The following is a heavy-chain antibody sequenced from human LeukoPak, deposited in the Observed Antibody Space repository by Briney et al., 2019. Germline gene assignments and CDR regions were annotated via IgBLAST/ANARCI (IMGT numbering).Heavy chain of an antibody. J-gene: IGHJ4*02. D-gene: IGHD1-26*01. CDR2: MNPNSGNR. CDR1: GYTFTSYD. CDR3: ARGRQVGATSEYYFDY. V-gene: IGHV1-8*01. Sequence: ASVKVSCKASGYTFTSYDINWVRQATGQGLQWMGWMNPNSGNRGYAQKFQGRVTFNRNNSISAAYMELSSLRSEDTAVYYCARGRQVGATSEYYFDYWGQGTLVTVSS.